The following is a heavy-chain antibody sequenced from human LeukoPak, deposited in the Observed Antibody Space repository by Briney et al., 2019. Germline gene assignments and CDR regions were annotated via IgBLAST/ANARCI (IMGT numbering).Heavy chain of an antibody. CDR2: ISSSGSTI. V-gene: IGHV3-11*01. CDR3: AKSPGYGDYVGYHFEH. CDR1: GFTFSDYY. Sequence: GGSLRLSCAASGFTFSDYYMSWIRQAPGKGLEWVSYISSSGSTIYYADSVKGRFTISRDNSKNTLYLQMNSLRADDTAVYYCAKSPGYGDYVGYHFEHWGQGTLVTVSS. J-gene: IGHJ4*02. D-gene: IGHD4-17*01.